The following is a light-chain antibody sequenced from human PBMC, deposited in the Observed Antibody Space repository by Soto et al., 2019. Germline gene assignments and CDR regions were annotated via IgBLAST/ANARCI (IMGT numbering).Light chain of an antibody. V-gene: IGKV3-15*01. CDR2: GAS. CDR3: QQHTDWPPIT. Sequence: EIVMTQSPATLSVSPGERATLACRASQSVNSKLAWYQQKPGQAPRRLIYGASTRASGVPARFSGSGSGTDFILTISSLQSEDSAVYYCQQHTDWPPITFGQGTRLEIK. CDR1: QSVNSK. J-gene: IGKJ5*01.